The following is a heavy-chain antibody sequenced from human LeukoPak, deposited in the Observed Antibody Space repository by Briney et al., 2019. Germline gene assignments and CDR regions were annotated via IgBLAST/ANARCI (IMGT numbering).Heavy chain of an antibody. V-gene: IGHV1-69*05. Sequence: ASVKVSCKASGGTFSSYAISWVRQAPGQGLEWMGGIIPIFGTANYAQKFQGRVMITTDESTSTAYMELSSLRSEDTAVYYCARGDHYAGAFDIWGQGTMVTVSS. J-gene: IGHJ3*02. CDR1: GGTFSSYA. D-gene: IGHD2-2*01. CDR2: IIPIFGTA. CDR3: ARGDHYAGAFDI.